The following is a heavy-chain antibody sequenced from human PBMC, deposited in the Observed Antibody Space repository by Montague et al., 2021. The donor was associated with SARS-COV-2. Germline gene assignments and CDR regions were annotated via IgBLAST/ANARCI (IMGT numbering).Heavy chain of an antibody. CDR2: IYSGGITT. Sequence: SLRLSCAASGFTVSSYAMSWVRQAPGKGLEWVSLIYSGGITTYYXXSVKGRFTISRDNSKNTLYLQMDSLRVEDTAVYYCAKCTPEAAPENWGQGTLVTVSS. CDR3: AKCTPEAAPEN. J-gene: IGHJ4*02. D-gene: IGHD2-15*01. V-gene: IGHV3-23*03. CDR1: GFTVSSYA.